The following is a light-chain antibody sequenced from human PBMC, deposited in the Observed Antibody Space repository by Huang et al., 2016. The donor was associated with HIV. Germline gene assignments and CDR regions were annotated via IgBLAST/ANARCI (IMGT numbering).Light chain of an antibody. Sequence: DIQMTQSPSTLSASVGDRVTITCRASQSISSRLAWYQQKPGKAPKLLIYDASSLESGVPSRFSGSGSGTEFTLTISCLQPDNFATYYCQQYNNYPYTFGQGTKLEIK. V-gene: IGKV1-5*01. CDR3: QQYNNYPYT. J-gene: IGKJ2*01. CDR1: QSISSR. CDR2: DAS.